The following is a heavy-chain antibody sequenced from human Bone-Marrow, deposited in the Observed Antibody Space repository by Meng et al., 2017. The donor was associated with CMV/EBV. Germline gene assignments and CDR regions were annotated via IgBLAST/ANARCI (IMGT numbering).Heavy chain of an antibody. Sequence: GSLRLSCTLSGDSISSGRYYWSWIRQPPGKGLEWIGEINHSGSTNYNPSLKSRVTISVDTSKNQFSLKLSSVTAADTAVYYCARGRVRFLEWLSAYYFDYWGQGTLVTVSS. CDR1: GDSISSGRYY. J-gene: IGHJ4*02. CDR3: ARGRVRFLEWLSAYYFDY. V-gene: IGHV4-39*07. D-gene: IGHD3-3*01. CDR2: INHSGST.